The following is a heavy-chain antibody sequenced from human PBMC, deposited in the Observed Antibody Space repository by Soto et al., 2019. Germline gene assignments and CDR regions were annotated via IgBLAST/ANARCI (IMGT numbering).Heavy chain of an antibody. D-gene: IGHD5-18*01. J-gene: IGHJ6*02. CDR2: IIPIFGTA. CDR1: GGTFSSYA. Sequence: GASVKVSCKASGGTFSSYAISWVRQAPGQGLEWMGGIIPIFGTANYAQKFQGRVTITADESTSTAYMELSSLRSEDTAVYYCAVDTAMGIVGRGMDVWGQGTTVTVSS. V-gene: IGHV1-69*13. CDR3: AVDTAMGIVGRGMDV.